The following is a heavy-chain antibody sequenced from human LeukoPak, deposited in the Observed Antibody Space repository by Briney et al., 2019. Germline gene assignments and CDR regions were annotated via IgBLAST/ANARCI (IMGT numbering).Heavy chain of an antibody. CDR3: TRAGFYSGSYSFDY. D-gene: IGHD1-26*01. J-gene: IGHJ4*02. V-gene: IGHV3-49*04. Sequence: GGSLRLACTPAGFTFADYSMGWVRQAPGKGRGWVVFIRIKAYGGTTEYAASVKGRFTISRDDSKSIAYLQMNSLKTEDTAVYYWTRAGFYSGSYSFDYWGQGTLVTVSS. CDR1: GFTFADYS. CDR2: IRIKAYGGTT.